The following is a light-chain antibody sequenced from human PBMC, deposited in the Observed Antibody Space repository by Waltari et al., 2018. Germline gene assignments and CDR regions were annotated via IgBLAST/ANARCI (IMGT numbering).Light chain of an antibody. Sequence: IRMTQSPSSVSASTGDRVTITCRASQGISSYLAWSQQKPGKAPKLLIYAASSLQSGVPSRFSGSGSGTEFTLTISCLQSEDLATYVCQQYYNYPLTFGGGTKV. CDR1: QGISSY. CDR3: QQYYNYPLT. CDR2: AAS. V-gene: IGKV1-8*01. J-gene: IGKJ4*01.